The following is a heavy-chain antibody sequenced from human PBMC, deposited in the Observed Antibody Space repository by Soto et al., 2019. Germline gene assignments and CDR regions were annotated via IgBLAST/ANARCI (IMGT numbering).Heavy chain of an antibody. CDR1: GFTFTNYY. CDR2: LNPTDGTT. Sequence: QVQLVQSGTEVKKPGASMKISCKASGFTFTNYYMHWVRQAPGQGLEWMGILNPTDGTTTYAEKFRGRVTLTRDTSTSTVYLELSSLTSEATAVFYCARAPPNDGWFDPWGQGTLVIVSS. J-gene: IGHJ5*02. D-gene: IGHD1-1*01. CDR3: ARAPPNDGWFDP. V-gene: IGHV1-46*01.